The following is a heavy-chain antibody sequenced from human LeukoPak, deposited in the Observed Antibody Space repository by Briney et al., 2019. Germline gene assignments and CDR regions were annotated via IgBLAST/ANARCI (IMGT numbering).Heavy chain of an antibody. J-gene: IGHJ4*02. CDR3: AKDRSTRPMYYFDY. CDR1: GFTFSSYG. Sequence: LRLSCAAPGFTFSSYGMHWVRQAPGKGLEWVAVISYDGSNKYYADSVKGRFTISRDNSKNTLYLQMNSLRAEDTAVYYCAKDRSTRPMYYFDYWGQGTLVTVSS. D-gene: IGHD2-2*01. V-gene: IGHV3-30*18. CDR2: ISYDGSNK.